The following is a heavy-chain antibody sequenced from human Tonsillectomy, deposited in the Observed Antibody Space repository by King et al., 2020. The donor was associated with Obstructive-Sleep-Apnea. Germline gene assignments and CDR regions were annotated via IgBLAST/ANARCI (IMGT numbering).Heavy chain of an antibody. D-gene: IGHD3-22*01. CDR2: IYYSWST. V-gene: IGHV4-59*08. Sequence: VQLQESGPGLVKPSETLSLTCTVSGGSISSYYWSWIRQPPGKGLEWLGCIYYSWSTNYNPSLKSRVTISVDTSKNQFSRKLSSVTAADTAVYYCARSYVYYDSSGYNNWGQGTLVTVSS. J-gene: IGHJ4*02. CDR3: ARSYVYYDSSGYNN. CDR1: GGSISSYY.